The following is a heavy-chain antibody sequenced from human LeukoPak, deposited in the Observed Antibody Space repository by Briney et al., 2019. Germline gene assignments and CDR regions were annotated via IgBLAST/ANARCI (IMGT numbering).Heavy chain of an antibody. CDR3: AKLVPSDDFWSAYIGWFDP. J-gene: IGHJ5*02. D-gene: IGHD3-3*01. Sequence: GGSLRLSCAASGFTFSSYAMSWVRQAPGKGLEWVSAISGSGGSTYYADSVKGRFTISRDNSKNTLYLQMNSLRAEDTAVYYCAKLVPSDDFWSAYIGWFDPWGQGTLVTVSS. CDR2: ISGSGGST. CDR1: GFTFSSYA. V-gene: IGHV3-23*01.